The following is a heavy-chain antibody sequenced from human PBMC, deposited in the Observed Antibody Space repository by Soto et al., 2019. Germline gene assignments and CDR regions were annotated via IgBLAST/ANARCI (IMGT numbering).Heavy chain of an antibody. J-gene: IGHJ4*02. CDR2: IYSGGST. CDR3: ARYVGYYGSGGPIVDY. V-gene: IGHV3-53*01. CDR1: GFTVSSNY. Sequence: PGGSLRLSCAASGFTVSSNYMSWVRQAPGKGLEWVSVIYSGGSTYYADSVKGRFTISRDNSKNTLYLQMNSLRAEDTAVYYCARYVGYYGSGGPIVDYWGQGTLVTVSA. D-gene: IGHD3-10*01.